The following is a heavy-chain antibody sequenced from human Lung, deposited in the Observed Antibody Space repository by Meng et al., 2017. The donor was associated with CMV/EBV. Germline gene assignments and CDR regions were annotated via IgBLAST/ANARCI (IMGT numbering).Heavy chain of an antibody. CDR3: ARMIMNNYDYHFAMDV. CDR2: INHSGST. CDR1: GGSFSDYY. D-gene: IGHD3-16*01. Sequence: SETLSLXXAVYGGSFSDYYWSWIRQPPGKGLEWIGEINHSGSTNYNPSLKSRATISDDASKNQLSLKLRSLTAADTAVYYCARMIMNNYDYHFAMDVWGQGXSVTVSS. J-gene: IGHJ6*02. V-gene: IGHV4-34*01.